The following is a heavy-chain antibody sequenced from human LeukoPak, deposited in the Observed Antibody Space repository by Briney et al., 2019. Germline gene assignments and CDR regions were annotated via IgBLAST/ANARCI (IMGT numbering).Heavy chain of an antibody. J-gene: IGHJ4*02. CDR2: IYHSGST. CDR3: ARTKLFFDY. D-gene: IGHD2-8*01. V-gene: IGHV4-30-2*01. Sequence: MPSQTLSLTCAVSGGSISSGGYSWSWIRQPPGKGLEWIGYIYHSGSTYYNPSLKSRVTISVDRSKNQFSLKLSSVTAADTAVYYCARTKLFFDYWGQGTLVTVSP. CDR1: GGSISSGGYS.